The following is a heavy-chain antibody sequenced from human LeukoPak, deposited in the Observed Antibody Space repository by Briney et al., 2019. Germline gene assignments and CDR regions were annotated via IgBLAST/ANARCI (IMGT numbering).Heavy chain of an antibody. CDR2: ISAYNGNT. J-gene: IGHJ4*02. CDR3: ARDIYDFWSGYIDY. Sequence: ASVKVSCKASGYTFTSYGISWVRQAPGQGLEWMGWISAYNGNTNYAQKLQGRVTMTTDTSTSTAYMELRSLRSDVTAVYYCARDIYDFWSGYIDYWGQGTLVTVSS. CDR1: GYTFTSYG. D-gene: IGHD3-3*01. V-gene: IGHV1-18*01.